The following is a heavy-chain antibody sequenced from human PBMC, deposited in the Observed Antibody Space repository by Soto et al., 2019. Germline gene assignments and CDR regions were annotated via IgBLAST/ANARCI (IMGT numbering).Heavy chain of an antibody. J-gene: IGHJ5*02. V-gene: IGHV3-30*18. CDR2: ISYDGSNK. D-gene: IGHD2-21*01. CDR3: AKDHSKGWFDP. CDR1: GFTFSSYG. Sequence: QVQLVESGGGVVQPGRSLRLSCAASGFTFSSYGMHWVRQAPGKGLEWVAVISYDGSNKYYADSVKGRFTISRDNSKNTLYLQMSSLRAEDTAVYYCAKDHSKGWFDPWGQGTLVTVSS.